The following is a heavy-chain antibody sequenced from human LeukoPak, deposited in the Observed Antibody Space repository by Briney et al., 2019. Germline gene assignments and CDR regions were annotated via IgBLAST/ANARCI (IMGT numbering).Heavy chain of an antibody. CDR3: ARHEQQLPDY. D-gene: IGHD6-13*01. J-gene: IGHJ4*02. Sequence: GESLKTSCKGSGYSFTSYWISWVRQMPGKGLEWMGRIDPSDSYTNYSPSFQGHVTISADKSISTAYLQWSSLKASDTAMYYCARHEQQLPDYWGQGTLVTVSS. V-gene: IGHV5-10-1*01. CDR1: GYSFTSYW. CDR2: IDPSDSYT.